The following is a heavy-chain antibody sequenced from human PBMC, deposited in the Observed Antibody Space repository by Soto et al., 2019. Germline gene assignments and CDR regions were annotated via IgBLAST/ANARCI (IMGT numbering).Heavy chain of an antibody. CDR2: IIPIFGTA. CDR1: GGTFSSYA. CDR3: ARDPSRDYYDRSGYYF. V-gene: IGHV1-69*13. J-gene: IGHJ4*02. Sequence: SVKVSCKASGGTFSSYAISWVRQAPGQGLEWMGGIIPIFGTANYAQKFQGRVTITADESTSTAYMELSSLRSEDTAVYYCARDPSRDYYDRSGYYFWGQGTLVTVSS. D-gene: IGHD3-22*01.